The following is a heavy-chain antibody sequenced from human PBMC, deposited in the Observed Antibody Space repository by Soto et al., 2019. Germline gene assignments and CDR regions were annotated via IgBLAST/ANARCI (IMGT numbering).Heavy chain of an antibody. J-gene: IGHJ6*02. CDR3: ARGGYYDNSWGKLSHYGLDV. D-gene: IGHD3-16*01. CDR2: ISPYNDHT. CDR1: GYTFIRYG. Sequence: QVQLAQSTGEVKKPGASVRVSCKATGYTFIRYGIAWVRQAPGQGFEWMGWISPYNDHTVCAQKFQGRVTMTADTSTRTVYMKLRGLKSDDTAVYYCARGGYYDNSWGKLSHYGLDVWGQGTSVSVSS. V-gene: IGHV1-18*01.